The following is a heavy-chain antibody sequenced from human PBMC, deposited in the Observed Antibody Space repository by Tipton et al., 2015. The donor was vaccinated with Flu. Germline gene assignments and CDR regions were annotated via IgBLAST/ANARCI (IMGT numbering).Heavy chain of an antibody. CDR1: GFTFSSSW. CDR3: ARDPINYDLLTGSYVNLYFDY. Sequence: SLRLSCAASGFTFSSSWMNWVRQAPGKGLEWVANINQDGTEKYYVDSVRGRFTISRDNADNSLYLQMDNLRAEDTALYYCARDPINYDLLTGSYVNLYFDYWGQGTLVTVSS. D-gene: IGHD3-9*01. CDR2: INQDGTEK. V-gene: IGHV3-7*01. J-gene: IGHJ4*02.